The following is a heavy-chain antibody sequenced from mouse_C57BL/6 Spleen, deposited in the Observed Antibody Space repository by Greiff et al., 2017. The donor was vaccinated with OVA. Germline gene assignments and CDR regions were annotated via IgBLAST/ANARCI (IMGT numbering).Heavy chain of an antibody. CDR1: GYTFTSYG. V-gene: IGHV1-81*01. J-gene: IGHJ2*01. Sequence: QVHVKQSGAELARPGASVKLSCKASGYTFTSYGISWVKQRTGQGLEWIGEIYPRSGNTYYNEKFKGKATLTADKSSSTAYMELRSLTSEDSAVYFCAPMVTSFDYWGQGTTLTVSS. CDR2: IYPRSGNT. CDR3: APMVTSFDY. D-gene: IGHD2-2*01.